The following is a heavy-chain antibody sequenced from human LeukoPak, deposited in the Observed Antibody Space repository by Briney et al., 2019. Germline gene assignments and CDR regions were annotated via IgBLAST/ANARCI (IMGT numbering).Heavy chain of an antibody. CDR1: GYTFTSYD. D-gene: IGHD3-10*01. J-gene: IGHJ3*02. CDR3: ARVLTPDGSGSGEAFDI. CDR2: MNPNSGNT. V-gene: IGHV1-8*03. Sequence: ASVKVSCKASGYTFTSYDINWVRQATGQGLEWMGWMNPNSGNTGYAQKFQGRVTITRNTSISTAYMELSSLRSEDTAVYYCARVLTPDGSGSGEAFDIWGQGTMVTVSS.